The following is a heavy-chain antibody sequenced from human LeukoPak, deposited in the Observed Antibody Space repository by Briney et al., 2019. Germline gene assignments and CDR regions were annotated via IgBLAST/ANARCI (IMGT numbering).Heavy chain of an antibody. CDR2: IRYDGSNK. V-gene: IGHV3-30*02. CDR3: ARDGVGSSSWYFSSDYYYYMDV. Sequence: GGSLRLSCAASGFTFSSYGMHWVRQAPGKGLEWVAFIRYDGSNKYYADSVKGRFTISRDNAKNSLYLQMNSLRAGDTAVYYCARDGVGSSSWYFSSDYYYYMDVWGKGTTVTVSS. D-gene: IGHD6-13*01. CDR1: GFTFSSYG. J-gene: IGHJ6*03.